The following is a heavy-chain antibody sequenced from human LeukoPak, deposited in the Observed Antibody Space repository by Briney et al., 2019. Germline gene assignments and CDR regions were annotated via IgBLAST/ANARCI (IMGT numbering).Heavy chain of an antibody. CDR1: GFAFSNYW. D-gene: IGHD3-22*01. V-gene: IGHV3-74*01. J-gene: IGHJ5*02. CDR2: INSDGINT. Sequence: GGSLRLSCAASGFAFSNYWMHWVRQAPGKGLVWVSRINSDGINTGYADSVKGLFTISRDNAKNTLNLQMNSLRAEDTAVYYCARDLGQYYDTSDNWFDPWGQGTLVTVSS. CDR3: ARDLGQYYDTSDNWFDP.